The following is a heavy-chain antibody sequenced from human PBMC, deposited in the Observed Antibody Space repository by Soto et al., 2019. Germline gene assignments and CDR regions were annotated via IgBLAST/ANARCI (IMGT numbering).Heavy chain of an antibody. CDR1: GYTFTGHY. J-gene: IGHJ3*02. D-gene: IGHD3-10*01. V-gene: IGHV1-2*02. CDR2: INPNSVGT. Sequence: QVQLVQSGAEVKKPGASVKVSCTASGYTFTGHYMHWVRQAPGQGLEWMGWINPNSVGTNYAQKFQGRVTMTRDTSISTAYMELSRLRSDDTAVYYWAREPMVRAAHGFDIWGQGTMVTVSS. CDR3: AREPMVRAAHGFDI.